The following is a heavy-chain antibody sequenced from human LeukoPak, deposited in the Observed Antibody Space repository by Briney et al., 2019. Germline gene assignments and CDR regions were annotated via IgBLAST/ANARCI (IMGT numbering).Heavy chain of an antibody. CDR1: GGSISSGSYY. V-gene: IGHV4-39*07. Sequence: PSETLSLTCTVSGGSISSGSYYWGWIRQPPGKGLEWIGSIYYSGSTYYNPSLKSRVTISVDTSKNQFSLKLSSVTAADTAVYYCARVTNWGYYYYYMDVWGKGTTVTVSS. CDR2: IYYSGST. CDR3: ARVTNWGYYYYYMDV. J-gene: IGHJ6*03. D-gene: IGHD7-27*01.